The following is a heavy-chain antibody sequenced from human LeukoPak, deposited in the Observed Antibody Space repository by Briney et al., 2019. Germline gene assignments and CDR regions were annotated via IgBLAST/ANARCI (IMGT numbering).Heavy chain of an antibody. Sequence: GGSLRLSCAASGFTFSSYGMHWVRQAPGKGLEWVAFIRDDGTNKYYADSVKGRFTISRDNSKNTLYLQMNSLGADDTAVYYCAKDRLFVSPTPLVLDYWGQGTLVTVSS. CDR3: AKDRLFVSPTPLVLDY. D-gene: IGHD2-15*01. J-gene: IGHJ4*02. V-gene: IGHV3-30*02. CDR2: IRDDGTNK. CDR1: GFTFSSYG.